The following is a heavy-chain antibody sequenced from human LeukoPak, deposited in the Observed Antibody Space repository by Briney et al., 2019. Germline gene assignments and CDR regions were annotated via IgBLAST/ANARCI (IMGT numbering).Heavy chain of an antibody. CDR2: INSDGSLT. CDR3: AGGYDILNY. CDR1: GFTFSSYW. J-gene: IGHJ4*02. D-gene: IGHD3-9*01. V-gene: IGHV3-74*01. Sequence: GGSLRLSCAASGFTFSSYWMHWVRQAPGKGLVWVSRINSDGSLTRYADSVKGRFTISRDNAKNTLYLQMNSLRAEGTAVYYCAGGYDILNYWGQGTLVTVSS.